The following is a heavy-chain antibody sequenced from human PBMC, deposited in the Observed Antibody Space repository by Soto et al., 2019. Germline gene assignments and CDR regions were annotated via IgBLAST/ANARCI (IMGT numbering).Heavy chain of an antibody. CDR1: GFTFSSYG. D-gene: IGHD5-12*01. J-gene: IGHJ4*02. V-gene: IGHV3-33*01. CDR2: IWSDGSNK. Sequence: QVQLVESGGGVVQPGRSLRLSCAASGFTFSSYGMHWVRQAPGKGLEWVAVIWSDGSNKYYADSVKGRFTISRDNSRNTLYLHMTTLGAEDTAVYYCAIGPTINCTPLAFDYWGQGTLLTACS. CDR3: AIGPTINCTPLAFDY.